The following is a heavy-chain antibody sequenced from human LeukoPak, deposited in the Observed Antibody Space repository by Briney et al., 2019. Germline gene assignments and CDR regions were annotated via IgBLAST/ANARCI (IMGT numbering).Heavy chain of an antibody. CDR3: AKEDHFAS. J-gene: IGHJ4*02. V-gene: IGHV3-9*01. CDR1: GFTFDDYT. Sequence: GGSLRLSCAASGFTFDDYTMHWVRQAPGKGLEWVSGITWNSGSIGYADSVRGRFTISRDNAKNSLYLEMNSLRAEDTAVYYCAKEDHFASWGQGTLVTVSS. CDR2: ITWNSGSI.